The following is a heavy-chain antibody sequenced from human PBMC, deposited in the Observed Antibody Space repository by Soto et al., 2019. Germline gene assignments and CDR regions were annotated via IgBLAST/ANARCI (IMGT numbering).Heavy chain of an antibody. V-gene: IGHV3-21*01. D-gene: IGHD1-26*01. Sequence: EGQLVESGGGLVQPGGSLRLSCAASGFNFNTYSMNWVRQAPGKGLQWVSFISASGAYKYYADSVRGRFTISRDNAKKSVFLEMNSLTADDTAIYYCAGERSALPGARDAMDVWGQGTTVTVSS. CDR2: ISASGAYK. CDR3: AGERSALPGARDAMDV. J-gene: IGHJ6*02. CDR1: GFNFNTYS.